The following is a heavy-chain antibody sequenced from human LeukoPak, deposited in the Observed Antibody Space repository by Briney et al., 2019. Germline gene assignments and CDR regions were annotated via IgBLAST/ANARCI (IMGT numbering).Heavy chain of an antibody. Sequence: GGSLRLSCAASGFSFTNYNLNWVRQAPGKWLEWISYLSGGSGTIFYADSVRGRFTVSRDNAKDSLWLQVNNLRVEDTAVYYGARRYGDWLDPWGPGTLVTVSS. CDR1: GFSFTNYN. J-gene: IGHJ5*02. D-gene: IGHD4/OR15-4a*01. CDR2: LSGGSGTI. CDR3: ARRYGDWLDP. V-gene: IGHV3-48*01.